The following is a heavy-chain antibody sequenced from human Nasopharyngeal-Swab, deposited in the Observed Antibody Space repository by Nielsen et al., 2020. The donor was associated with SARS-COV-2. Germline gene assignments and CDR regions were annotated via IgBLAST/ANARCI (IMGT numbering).Heavy chain of an antibody. CDR3: ARAGSDPPLDYGMDV. V-gene: IGHV3-74*03. CDR1: GFTFSIYW. Sequence: GESLKISCAASGFTFSIYWMHWVRQAPGKGLVWVSRIKGDGTTTTYADSVKGRFTISRDSAKNTIYLQMNSLRVEDTAVYYCARAGSDPPLDYGMDVWGQGTTVTVSS. CDR2: IKGDGTTT. J-gene: IGHJ6*02.